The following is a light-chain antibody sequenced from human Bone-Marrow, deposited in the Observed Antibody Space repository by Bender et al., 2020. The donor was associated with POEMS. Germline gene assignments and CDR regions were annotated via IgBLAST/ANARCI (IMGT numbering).Light chain of an antibody. CDR1: NSDVGAYNY. Sequence: QSALTQPASVSGSPGQSITISCTGTNSDVGAYNYVSWYQQHPGKAPKLMIYDVSNRPSGVSNRFSASKSGNTASLTISGLQVEDETDYYCCSYSGSYTWVFGGGTKVTVL. J-gene: IGLJ3*02. V-gene: IGLV2-14*03. CDR2: DVS. CDR3: CSYSGSYTWV.